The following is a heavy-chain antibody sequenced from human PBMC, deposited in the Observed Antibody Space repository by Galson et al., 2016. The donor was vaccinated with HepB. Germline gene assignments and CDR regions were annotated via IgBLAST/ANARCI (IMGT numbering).Heavy chain of an antibody. J-gene: IGHJ4*02. V-gene: IGHV3-23*01. Sequence: SLRLSCAGTGFTFSTYAMSWVRQAPGKRLEWVSAISDSGDTTYYADSVKGRFSISRDNSKNTLYLQMSSLTAEDTAVYYCAKWSDAAATYWGQGALVTVSS. CDR2: ISDSGDTT. CDR3: AKWSDAAATY. D-gene: IGHD6-13*01. CDR1: GFTFSTYA.